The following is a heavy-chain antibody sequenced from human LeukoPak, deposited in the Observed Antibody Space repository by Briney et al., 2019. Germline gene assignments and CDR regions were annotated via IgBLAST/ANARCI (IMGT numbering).Heavy chain of an antibody. CDR2: IYYSGTT. Sequence: PSETLSLTCTVSGGSISGYYWSWIRQPPGKGLEWIGYIYYSGTTSYNPSLKSRLTISVDTSKNHFSLRLSSVTASDTAVYYCARSARGLDYWGQGSLVTVSS. CDR3: ARSARGLDY. J-gene: IGHJ4*02. D-gene: IGHD3-10*01. V-gene: IGHV4-59*01. CDR1: GGSISGYY.